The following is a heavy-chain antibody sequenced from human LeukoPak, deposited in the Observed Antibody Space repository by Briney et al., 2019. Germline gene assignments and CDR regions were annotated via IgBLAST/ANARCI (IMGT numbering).Heavy chain of an antibody. D-gene: IGHD1-26*01. J-gene: IGHJ4*02. Sequence: GGSLRLSCAASGFTFSSNAMSWVRQAPGKGLEWVSAISGSGGSTYYADSVKGRFTISRDNSKNTLYLQMNSLRAEDTAVYYCAKTSGSYYDFDYWGQGTLVTVSS. CDR3: AKTSGSYYDFDY. CDR1: GFTFSSNA. CDR2: ISGSGGST. V-gene: IGHV3-23*01.